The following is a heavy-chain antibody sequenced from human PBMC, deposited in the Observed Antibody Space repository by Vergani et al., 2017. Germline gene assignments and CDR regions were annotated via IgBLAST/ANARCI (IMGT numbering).Heavy chain of an antibody. CDR3: ARAGYSSSSLSIKWYFDL. D-gene: IGHD6-6*01. CDR1: GGSISSGSYY. CDR2: IYTSGST. V-gene: IGHV4-61*02. Sequence: QLQLKESGPGLVKPSQTLSLTCTVSGGSISSGSYYWSWIRPPAGKGLEWIGRIYTSGSTNYNPSLKSRVTMSVDTSKNQFSLKLSSVTAADTAVYYCARAGYSSSSLSIKWYFDLWGRGSLVTVSS. J-gene: IGHJ2*01.